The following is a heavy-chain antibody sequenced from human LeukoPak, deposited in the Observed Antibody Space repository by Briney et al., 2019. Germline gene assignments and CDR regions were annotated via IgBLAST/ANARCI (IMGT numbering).Heavy chain of an antibody. D-gene: IGHD6-6*01. CDR3: ARGYSSSSVLAN. CDR1: GGSISSHY. J-gene: IGHJ4*02. V-gene: IGHV4-59*11. CDR2: IYYSGST. Sequence: SETLSLTCTVSGGSISSHYWSWIRQPPGKGLEWIGYIYYSGSTNYNPSLKSRVTISVGTSKNQFSLKLSSVTAADTAVYYCARGYSSSSVLANWGQGTLVTVSS.